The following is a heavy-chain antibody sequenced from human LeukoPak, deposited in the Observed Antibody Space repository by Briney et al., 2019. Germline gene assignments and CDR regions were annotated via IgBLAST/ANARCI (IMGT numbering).Heavy chain of an antibody. V-gene: IGHV4-39*01. CDR3: ARVYSNYDGTYFDY. J-gene: IGHJ4*02. CDR2: IYYSGST. Sequence: SETLSLTCTVSGGSISSSSYYWGWIRQPPGKGLEWIGSIYYSGSTYYNPSLRSRVTISVDTSKNQFSLKLSSVTAADTAVYYCARVYSNYDGTYFDYWGQGTLVTVSS. CDR1: GGSISSSSYY. D-gene: IGHD4-11*01.